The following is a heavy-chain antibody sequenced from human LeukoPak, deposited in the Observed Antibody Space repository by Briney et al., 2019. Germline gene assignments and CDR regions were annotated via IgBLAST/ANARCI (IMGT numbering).Heavy chain of an antibody. CDR1: GFTFDDSE. V-gene: IGHV3-49*03. CDR3: TRAGRFKVYSLLD. J-gene: IGHJ1*01. D-gene: IGHD2-15*01. CDR2: VRSKTYGGTT. Sequence: PGGSLRLSCTTSGFTFDDSEMNWFRQSPGKGLEWIGLVRSKTYGGTTEYAASVKGRFTISRDDSKSIAYLQMNSLKTEDTAVYYCTRAGRFKVYSLLDGGQGTLVTVSS.